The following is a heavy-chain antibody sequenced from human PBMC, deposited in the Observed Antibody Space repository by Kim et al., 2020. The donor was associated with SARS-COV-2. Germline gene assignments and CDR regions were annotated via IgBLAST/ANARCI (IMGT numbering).Heavy chain of an antibody. CDR2: INSNGFRT. CDR3: ARESQNSGTYDYLDY. J-gene: IGHJ4*02. Sequence: GGSLRLSCAVSGFTLSGYAMHWVRQAPGKGLEYVSAINSNGFRTYYADSVRGRFTISRDMSKNMLYLQMGSLTVDDKAVYYCARESQNSGTYDYLDYWGQGTLVSVSS. CDR1: GFTLSGYA. V-gene: IGHV3-64*02. D-gene: IGHD1-26*01.